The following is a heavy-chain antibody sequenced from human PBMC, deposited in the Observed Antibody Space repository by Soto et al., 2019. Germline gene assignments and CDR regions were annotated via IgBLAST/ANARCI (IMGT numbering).Heavy chain of an antibody. D-gene: IGHD3-3*01. V-gene: IGHV1-69*06. J-gene: IGHJ6*02. CDR1: GGTFSSYA. CDR3: ARGDFWSGYSVRTSGYYYYGMDV. CDR2: IIPIFGTA. Sequence: SVKVSCKASGGTFSSYAISWVRQAPGQGLEWMGGIIPIFGTANYAQKFQGRVTITADKSTSTAYMELSSLRSEDTAVYYCARGDFWSGYSVRTSGYYYYGMDVWGQGTTVTV.